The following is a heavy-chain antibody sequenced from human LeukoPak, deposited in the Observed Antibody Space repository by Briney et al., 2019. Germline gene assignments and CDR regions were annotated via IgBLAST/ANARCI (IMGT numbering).Heavy chain of an antibody. D-gene: IGHD6-19*01. CDR1: GFTFSSYA. CDR2: ISYDGSNK. J-gene: IGHJ4*02. Sequence: PGGSLRLSCAASGFTFSSYAMHWVRQAPGKGLEWVAVISYDGSNKYYADSVKGRFTISRDNSKNTLYLQMNSLRAEDTAVYYCARANSYGYSSGAFDYWGQGTLVTVSS. V-gene: IGHV3-30*14. CDR3: ARANSYGYSSGAFDY.